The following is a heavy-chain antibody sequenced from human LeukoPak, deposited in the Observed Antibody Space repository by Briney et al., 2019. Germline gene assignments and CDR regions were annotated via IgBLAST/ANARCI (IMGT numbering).Heavy chain of an antibody. V-gene: IGHV3-48*01. CDR1: GFTFSNYS. CDR2: ISTSSSTI. CDR3: ARDNSANYWAYFDY. Sequence: GGSLRLSCAASGFTFSNYSMNWVRQAPGKGLEWVSYISTSSSTIFYADSVKGRFTISRGNAKNSLSLQMNSLRAEDTAVYYCARDNSANYWAYFDYWGQGTLVTVSS. J-gene: IGHJ4*02. D-gene: IGHD4/OR15-4a*01.